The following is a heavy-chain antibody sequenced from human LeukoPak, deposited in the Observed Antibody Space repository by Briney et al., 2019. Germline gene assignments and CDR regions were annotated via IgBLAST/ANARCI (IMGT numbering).Heavy chain of an antibody. J-gene: IGHJ1*01. CDR1: GYTFTSYG. CDR2: ISAYNGNT. V-gene: IGHV1-18*01. Sequence: ASVKVSCKASGYTFTSYGISWVRQAPGQGLEWMGWISAYNGNTNYAQKLQGRVTMTTDTSTSTAYMELRSLRSDDTAVYYCARGGQLRYFDWLSQEYFQHWGQGTLVTVSS. D-gene: IGHD3-9*01. CDR3: ARGGQLRYFDWLSQEYFQH.